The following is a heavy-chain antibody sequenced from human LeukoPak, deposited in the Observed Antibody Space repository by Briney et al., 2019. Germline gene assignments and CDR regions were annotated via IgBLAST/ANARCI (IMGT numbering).Heavy chain of an antibody. V-gene: IGHV3-23*01. Sequence: GGSLRLSCAASGFTVSSNYMNWVRQAPGKGLEWVSGISGSGGSTYYADSVKGRFTISRDNSKYTLYLQMNSLRAEDTAVYYCAKWSTGSSSSEFDYWGQGTLVTVSS. CDR2: ISGSGGST. CDR1: GFTVSSNY. D-gene: IGHD6-6*01. J-gene: IGHJ4*02. CDR3: AKWSTGSSSSEFDY.